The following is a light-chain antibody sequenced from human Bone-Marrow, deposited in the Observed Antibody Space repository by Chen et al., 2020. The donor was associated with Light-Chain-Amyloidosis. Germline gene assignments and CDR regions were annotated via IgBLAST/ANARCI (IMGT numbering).Light chain of an antibody. V-gene: IGLV3-21*02. CDR3: QVWDRSSDRPV. J-gene: IGLJ3*02. CDR1: NIGSTS. Sequence: SYVLTQPSSVSVAPGQTATIACGGNNIGSTSVHWYQQTPGQAPLLVVYDDSDRTSGIPERLSGSNSGNTATLTISSVEAGEAANSYCQVWDRSSDRPVFGGGAKLTVL. CDR2: DDS.